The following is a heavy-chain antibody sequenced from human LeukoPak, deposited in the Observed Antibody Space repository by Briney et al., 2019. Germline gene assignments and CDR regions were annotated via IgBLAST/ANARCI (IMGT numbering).Heavy chain of an antibody. CDR1: GGSFSSYY. D-gene: IGHD3-16*01. CDR2: INHSGST. Sequence: SETLSLTCAVYGGSFSSYYWSWIRQPPGKGLEWIGEINHSGSTNYNPSLKSRVTISVDTSKNQFSLKLSSVTAADTAVYYCARVGGGDYVWGSSSYYFDYWGQGTLVTVSS. CDR3: ARVGGGDYVWGSSSYYFDY. V-gene: IGHV4-34*01. J-gene: IGHJ4*02.